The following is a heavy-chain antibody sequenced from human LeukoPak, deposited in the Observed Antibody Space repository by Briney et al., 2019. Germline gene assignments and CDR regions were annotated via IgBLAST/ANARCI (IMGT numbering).Heavy chain of an antibody. J-gene: IGHJ4*02. CDR3: ASSAGSCNPYDYGDYFCQSPFDY. Sequence: ASVKVSCKVSGYTLTELSMHWVRQAPGRGLEWMGGFDPEDGETIYAQKFQGRVTMTEDTSTDTAYMELSSLRSEDAAVYYCASSAGSCNPYDYGDYFCQSPFDYWGQGTLVTVSS. CDR1: GYTLTELS. CDR2: FDPEDGET. V-gene: IGHV1-24*01. D-gene: IGHD4-17*01.